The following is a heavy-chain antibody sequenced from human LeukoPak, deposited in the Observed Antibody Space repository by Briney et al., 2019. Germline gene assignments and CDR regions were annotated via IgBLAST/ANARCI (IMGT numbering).Heavy chain of an antibody. CDR3: VRDFEWSFDT. CDR2: VRYDSSNK. Sequence: GGALRLSCAASGFTFSGYGMHWVRQAPGKGLEWVAFVRYDSSNKYYADSVKGRFTFSRDNSKNMLYLQMNSLRADDTAVYYCVRDFEWSFDTWDQGTLVTVSS. CDR1: GFTFSGYG. V-gene: IGHV3-30*02. J-gene: IGHJ4*02. D-gene: IGHD3-3*01.